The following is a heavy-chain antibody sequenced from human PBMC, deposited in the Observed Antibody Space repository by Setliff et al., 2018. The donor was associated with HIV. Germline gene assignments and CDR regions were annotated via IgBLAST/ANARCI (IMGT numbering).Heavy chain of an antibody. CDR3: ARERCSSSSCNYPYYYYYMDV. D-gene: IGHD2-2*01. V-gene: IGHV3-21*01. J-gene: IGHJ6*03. Sequence: GGSLRLSCGGSGFTFSSYGMNWVRQAPGGGLEWLSSISGRSNYIYYADSVRGRFTISRDNSQSSVFLQMTGLRAEDTAVYYCARERCSSSSCNYPYYYYYMDVWGKGTTVTVSS. CDR2: ISGRSNYI. CDR1: GFTFSSYG.